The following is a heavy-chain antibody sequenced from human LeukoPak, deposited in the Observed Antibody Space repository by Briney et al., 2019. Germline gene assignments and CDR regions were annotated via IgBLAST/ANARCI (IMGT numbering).Heavy chain of an antibody. CDR2: IHTSGNT. V-gene: IGHV4-61*09. Sequence: TLSLTCTVSVGSISSGSYCWSWIRQPAGKGLEWIGHIHTSGNTNYNPSLKSRVTISVDTSQNQFSLRLSSVTAADTAVYYCARGRYVTTRGGAAAGFLDYWGQGTLVTVST. CDR1: VGSISSGSYC. CDR3: ARGRYVTTRGGAAAGFLDY. D-gene: IGHD6-13*01. J-gene: IGHJ4*02.